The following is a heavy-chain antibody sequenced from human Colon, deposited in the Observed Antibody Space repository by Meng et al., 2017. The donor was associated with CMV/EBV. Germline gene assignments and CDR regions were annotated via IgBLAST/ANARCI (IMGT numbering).Heavy chain of an antibody. CDR2: INHSGST. Sequence: QVQLQQWGAGLLKPSETLSLTCAVYGGSFSDYYWSWIRQPPGKGLEWIGEINHSGSTNYNPSLKSRVTISVDTSKKQFSLKLTSVTAADTAVYYCASPQPVYGDYLYHWSQGTLVTVSS. V-gene: IGHV4-34*01. J-gene: IGHJ5*02. CDR1: GGSFSDYY. CDR3: ASPQPVYGDYLYH. D-gene: IGHD4-17*01.